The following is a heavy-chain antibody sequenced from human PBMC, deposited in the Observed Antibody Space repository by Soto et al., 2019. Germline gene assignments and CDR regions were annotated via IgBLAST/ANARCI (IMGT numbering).Heavy chain of an antibody. CDR2: ISYDGSNK. D-gene: IGHD6-13*01. V-gene: IGHV3-30-3*01. Sequence: GGSLRLSCAASGFTFSSYAMHWVRQAPGKGLEWVAVISYDGSNKYYADSVKGRFTISRDNSKNTLYLQMNSLRAEDTAVYYCARERYSSSGFDPWGQRTLVTVSS. J-gene: IGHJ5*02. CDR1: GFTFSSYA. CDR3: ARERYSSSGFDP.